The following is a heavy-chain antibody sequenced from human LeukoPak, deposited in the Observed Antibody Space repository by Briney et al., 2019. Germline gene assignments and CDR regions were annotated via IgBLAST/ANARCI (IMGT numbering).Heavy chain of an antibody. D-gene: IGHD6-19*01. J-gene: IGHJ4*02. CDR1: GYSINSDYF. Sequence: SDPLSLTCAVSGYSINSDYFRGWIRPPPGGGLEWNGSIYHSGTTYYKPSLKSRVTISVDTSKNQFSLKLSSVTAADTAVYYCARVGITVAGPFDYWGQGTLVAVSS. V-gene: IGHV4-38-2*01. CDR3: ARVGITVAGPFDY. CDR2: IYHSGTT.